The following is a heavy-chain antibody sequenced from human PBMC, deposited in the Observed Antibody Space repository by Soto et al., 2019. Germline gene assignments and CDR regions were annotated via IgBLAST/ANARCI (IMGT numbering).Heavy chain of an antibody. CDR3: ARVAIMTTVADY. J-gene: IGHJ4*02. D-gene: IGHD4-17*01. CDR2: IYYSGST. Sequence: PSETLSLTCTVSGGSISSGDYYWSWIRQPPGKGLEWIGYIYYSGSTYYNPSLKSRVTISVDTSKNQFSLKLSSVTAADTAVYYCARVAIMTTVADYWGQGTLVTVSS. V-gene: IGHV4-30-4*01. CDR1: GGSISSGDYY.